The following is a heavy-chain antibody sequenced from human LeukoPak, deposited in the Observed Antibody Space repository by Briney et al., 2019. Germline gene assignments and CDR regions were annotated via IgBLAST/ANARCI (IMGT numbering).Heavy chain of an antibody. J-gene: IGHJ5*02. CDR2: LNAKSGGT. D-gene: IGHD3-16*01. CDR3: ARGYEYGWFDP. V-gene: IGHV1-2*02. Sequence: ASVKVSXKSSGYTFTDYFLHWVRQAPGQGLEWMGWLNAKSGGTNYAQNFQGSVTMTRDTSISTVYMEVNSLTSDDTAVYYCARGYEYGWFDPWGQGSLVTVSS. CDR1: GYTFTDYF.